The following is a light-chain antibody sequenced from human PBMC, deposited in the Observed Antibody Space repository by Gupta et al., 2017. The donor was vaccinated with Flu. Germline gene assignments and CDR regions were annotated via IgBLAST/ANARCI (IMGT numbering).Light chain of an antibody. V-gene: IGKV1-9*01. J-gene: IGKJ4*01. CDR1: QGIDNY. Sequence: DIQLTQSPSFLSASVGDRVTITCRASQGIDNYLAWYQQKPGKAPKLLIYAASTLQSGVPSRFSGSGSGTDFTLTISSLQSEDFATYHCQQLNFGGGTKVEIK. CDR3: QQLN. CDR2: AAS.